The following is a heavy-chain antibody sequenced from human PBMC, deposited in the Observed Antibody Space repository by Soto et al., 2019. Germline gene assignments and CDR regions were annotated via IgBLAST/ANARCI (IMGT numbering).Heavy chain of an antibody. J-gene: IGHJ4*02. CDR1: GGSFSGYY. Sequence: SETLSLTCAAYGGSFSGYYWSWIRQPPGKGLEWIGEINHSGSTNYNPSLKSRVTISVDTSKNQFSLKLSSVTAADTAVYYCARGHRGYCSGGSCYRAPDYWGQGTLVTVSS. CDR2: INHSGST. CDR3: ARGHRGYCSGGSCYRAPDY. D-gene: IGHD2-15*01. V-gene: IGHV4-34*01.